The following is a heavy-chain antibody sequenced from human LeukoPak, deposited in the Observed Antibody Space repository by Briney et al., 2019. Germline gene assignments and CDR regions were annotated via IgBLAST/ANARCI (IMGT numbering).Heavy chain of an antibody. CDR1: GGSFSGYY. Sequence: SETLSLTCAVYGGSFSGYYWSWIRQPPEKGLEWIGEINHSGTTNYNPSLKSRVTISVDTTKNQFSLKLSSVTAADTAVYFCTRDREHGTQDSWGQGTLITVS. D-gene: IGHD1-26*01. CDR3: TRDREHGTQDS. CDR2: INHSGTT. V-gene: IGHV4-34*01. J-gene: IGHJ4*02.